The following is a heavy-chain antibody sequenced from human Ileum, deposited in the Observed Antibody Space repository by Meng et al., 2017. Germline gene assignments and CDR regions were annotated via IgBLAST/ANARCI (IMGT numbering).Heavy chain of an antibody. Sequence: QGHMVQSGTEWKNPGASVKVSCKADGYTFTDYYIHWLRQAPGQGLEWMGRVNPNSGDTNYAQRFQGRVTMTRGTSISTAYMELTRLIFDDTAIYYCARGFGEDFNGNHFFDDWGQGTLVTVSS. V-gene: IGHV1-2*06. D-gene: IGHD3-10*01. CDR2: VNPNSGDT. J-gene: IGHJ4*02. CDR3: ARGFGEDFNGNHFFDD. CDR1: GYTFTDYY.